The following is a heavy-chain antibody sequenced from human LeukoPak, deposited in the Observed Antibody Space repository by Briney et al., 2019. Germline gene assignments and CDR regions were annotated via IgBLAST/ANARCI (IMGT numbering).Heavy chain of an antibody. CDR3: AADRVGATTGCWYFDL. D-gene: IGHD1-26*01. CDR1: GFTFTSSA. J-gene: IGHJ2*01. CDR2: IVVGSGNT. Sequence: SVKVSCKASGFTFTSSAVQWVRQARGQRLEWIGWIVVGSGNTNYAQKFQERVTITRDMSTSTAYMELSSLRSEDTAVYYCAADRVGATTGCWYFDLWGRGTLVTVSS. V-gene: IGHV1-58*01.